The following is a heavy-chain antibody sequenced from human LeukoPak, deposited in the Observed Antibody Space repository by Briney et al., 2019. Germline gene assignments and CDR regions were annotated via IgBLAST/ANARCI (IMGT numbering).Heavy chain of an antibody. J-gene: IGHJ5*02. CDR3: ARHKKSNWFDP. CDR2: IYPADSDT. Sequence: GAPLQISCQGSGSIFTSYWIGWVRQLPGKGLELMGIIYPADSDTRYSPSFQGQVTISADKSISTAYLQWSSLKASDTAMYYCARHKKSNWFDPWGQGTLVTVSS. V-gene: IGHV5-51*01. CDR1: GSIFTSYW.